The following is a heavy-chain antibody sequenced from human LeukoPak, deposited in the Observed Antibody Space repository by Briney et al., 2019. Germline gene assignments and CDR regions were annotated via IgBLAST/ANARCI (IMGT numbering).Heavy chain of an antibody. CDR3: ATSFLEWLYRDY. J-gene: IGHJ4*02. D-gene: IGHD3-3*01. Sequence: ASVKVSCKASGYTFTGYYMHWVRQAPGQGLEWMGWINPNSGGTNYAQKFQGRVTMTRDTSISTAFMELSRLRSDDTAVYYCATSFLEWLYRDYWGQGTLVTVSS. CDR1: GYTFTGYY. CDR2: INPNSGGT. V-gene: IGHV1-2*02.